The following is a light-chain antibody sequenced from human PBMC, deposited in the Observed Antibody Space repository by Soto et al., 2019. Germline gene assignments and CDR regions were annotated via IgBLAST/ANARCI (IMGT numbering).Light chain of an antibody. J-gene: IGKJ1*01. V-gene: IGKV1-39*01. Sequence: IQMTQSRCSLSAASGYIVSITWRASQSIKNYLNWYQHRHGEAPKLLIFGASSLQRGVPSRFSGSGSGTEFTLTISSLQPEDFATYYCQKANSYPWTFGQGTKVDIK. CDR3: QKANSYPWT. CDR2: GAS. CDR1: QSIKNY.